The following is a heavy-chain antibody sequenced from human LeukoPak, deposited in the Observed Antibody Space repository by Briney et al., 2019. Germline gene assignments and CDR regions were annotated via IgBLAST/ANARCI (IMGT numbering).Heavy chain of an antibody. CDR3: AKGGGKVQDY. D-gene: IGHD4-23*01. J-gene: IGHJ4*02. CDR2: ISSDGSST. V-gene: IGHV3-74*01. Sequence: PGGSLRLSCAASGITFSNYWMRWVRQAPGKGLVWVSRISSDGSSTNYADSVKGRFTISRDNAKNTLYLQMNSLRAEDTAVYYCAKGGGKVQDYWGQGTLVTVSS. CDR1: GITFSNYW.